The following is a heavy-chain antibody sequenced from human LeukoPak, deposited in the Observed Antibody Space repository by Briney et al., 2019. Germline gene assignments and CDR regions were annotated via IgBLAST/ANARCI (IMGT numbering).Heavy chain of an antibody. Sequence: GGSLRLSCAASGFTFSSYGMHWVRQAPGKGLEWVTFIRYDGSNKYYADSVKGRFSISRDNSKNTLYLQMNSLRVEDTAVYYCAKDRWKPAAMAFQHWGQGTLVTVSS. CDR1: GFTFSSYG. CDR2: IRYDGSNK. D-gene: IGHD2-2*01. CDR3: AKDRWKPAAMAFQH. J-gene: IGHJ1*01. V-gene: IGHV3-30*02.